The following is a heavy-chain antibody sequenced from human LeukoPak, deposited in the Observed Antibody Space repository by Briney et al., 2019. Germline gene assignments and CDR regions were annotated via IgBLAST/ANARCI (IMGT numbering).Heavy chain of an antibody. CDR2: INDSGSST. CDR1: GLTLSEFS. J-gene: IGHJ4*02. V-gene: IGHV3-23*01. D-gene: IGHD3-10*01. Sequence: GGSLRPACEVSGLTLSEFSMNWVRQAPGKGLEWVSGINDSGSSTYYAGSVNGRLTISRDNAKNTVYLQMNSLRVEDTAVYYCTKGLYGSGSSPDFWGQGTLVTVSS. CDR3: TKGLYGSGSSPDF.